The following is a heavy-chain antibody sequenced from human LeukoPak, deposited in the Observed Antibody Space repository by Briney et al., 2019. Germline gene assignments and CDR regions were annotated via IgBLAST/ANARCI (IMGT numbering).Heavy chain of an antibody. V-gene: IGHV4-30-2*01. CDR2: IYPSGNT. J-gene: IGHJ4*02. CDR3: ARVRSSNGDSYYFDY. Sequence: SETLSLTCAVSGASISSGGSSWSWIRHPTGKGLEWNGYIYPSGNTYYNPSLKSRVTISLDKSKNQFSLNLTSVTAADTAVYYCARVRSSNGDSYYFDYWGQGALVTVSS. CDR1: GASISSGGSS. D-gene: IGHD2-8*01.